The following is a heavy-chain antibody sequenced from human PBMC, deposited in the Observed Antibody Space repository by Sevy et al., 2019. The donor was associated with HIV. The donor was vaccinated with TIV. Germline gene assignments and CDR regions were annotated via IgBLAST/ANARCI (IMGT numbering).Heavy chain of an antibody. Sequence: GGSLRLSCAASGFTFSSYDMHWVRQATGKGLEWVSAIGTAGNTYYPGSVKGRFTISRENAKNSLYLQMTSLRAGDTAVYYCARQYCSSTSCSRAFDYWGQGTLVTVSS. CDR3: ARQYCSSTSCSRAFDY. J-gene: IGHJ4*02. V-gene: IGHV3-13*01. CDR1: GFTFSSYD. D-gene: IGHD2-2*01. CDR2: IGTAGNT.